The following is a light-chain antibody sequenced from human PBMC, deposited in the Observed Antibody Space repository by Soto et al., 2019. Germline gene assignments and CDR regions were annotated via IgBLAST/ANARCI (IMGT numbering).Light chain of an antibody. J-gene: IGKJ2*01. CDR2: AAS. V-gene: IGKV1-27*01. CDR1: QDIGNY. CDR3: QQYYSTPYT. Sequence: DIQMTQSPSSLSASVGDRVTITCRASQDIGNYLAWYQQKPGKVPKVLIYAASTLLSGVPSRFSGSGSGTDFTLTISSLQPEDVATYYCQQYYSTPYTFGQGTKLEIK.